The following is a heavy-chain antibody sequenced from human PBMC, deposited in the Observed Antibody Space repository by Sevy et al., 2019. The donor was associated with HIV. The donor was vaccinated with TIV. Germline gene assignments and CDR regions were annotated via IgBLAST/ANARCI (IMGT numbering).Heavy chain of an antibody. V-gene: IGHV3-9*01. D-gene: IGHD2-2*03. J-gene: IGHJ3*02. Sequence: GGSLRLSCAASGFTFDDYAMHWVRQAPGKGLEWVSGVSWNSASIGYAGSVRGRFTISRDNAKNSLSLQMNSLTSEETAFYYCTKELGATLVPGYCYDGTRGPRDGFDIWGHGTMVTVSS. CDR1: GFTFDDYA. CDR2: VSWNSASI. CDR3: TKELGATLVPGYCYDGTRGPRDGFDI.